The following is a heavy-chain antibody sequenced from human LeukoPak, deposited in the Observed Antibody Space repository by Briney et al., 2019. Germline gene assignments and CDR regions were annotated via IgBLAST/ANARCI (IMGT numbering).Heavy chain of an antibody. V-gene: IGHV4-39*01. CDR2: IYNSGIM. CDR1: GGSISSRRYY. Sequence: SETLSLTCTVSGGSISSRRYYWGWIRRPPGQGLEWIGSIYNSGIMYYDPSLKSRVTISVDTSKNQFSLNLISVTAADTAVYYCARHVGRAGDEPYFDYWGQGALVTVSS. D-gene: IGHD4-17*01. J-gene: IGHJ4*02. CDR3: ARHVGRAGDEPYFDY.